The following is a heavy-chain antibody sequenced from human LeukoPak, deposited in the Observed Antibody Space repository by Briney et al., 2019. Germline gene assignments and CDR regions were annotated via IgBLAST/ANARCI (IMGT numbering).Heavy chain of an antibody. Sequence: GGSLRLSCAASGFTFSSYAMSWVRQAPGKGLEWVSVLCVSGVIRYYADSAKGRFTISRDNSKNTLYLQMNSLRAEDTAVYYCAKRIAAAGIGYYFDYWGQGTLVTVSS. CDR3: AKRIAAAGIGYYFDY. D-gene: IGHD6-13*01. CDR2: LCVSGVIR. CDR1: GFTFSSYA. V-gene: IGHV3-23*01. J-gene: IGHJ4*02.